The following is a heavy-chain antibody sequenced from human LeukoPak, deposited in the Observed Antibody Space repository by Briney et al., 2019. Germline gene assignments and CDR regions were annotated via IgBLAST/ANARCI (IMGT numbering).Heavy chain of an antibody. Sequence: ASVKVSCKASGYTFTGYYMHWVRQAPGQGLEWMGWINPNSGGTKYSQKLQGRVTMTTDTSTTTAYMELRSLRLDDTAVYYCARAGSYSYMDVWGKGTTVTVSS. CDR3: ARAGSYSYMDV. CDR2: INPNSGGT. CDR1: GYTFTGYY. D-gene: IGHD1-1*01. V-gene: IGHV1-2*02. J-gene: IGHJ6*03.